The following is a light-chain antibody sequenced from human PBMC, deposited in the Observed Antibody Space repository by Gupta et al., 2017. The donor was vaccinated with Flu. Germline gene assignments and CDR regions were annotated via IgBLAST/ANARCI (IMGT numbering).Light chain of an antibody. J-gene: IGKJ1*01. V-gene: IGKV1-12*01. CDR3: QQADSFPRT. CDR2: AAS. CDR1: HVVKTW. Sequence: DDQLTHFPSFLSASVGDRVTITCRASHVVKTWLDWYQQKPGKAPKLLISAASILQSGVPSRFSGGGSGRVFTLTISSLQPDDFGIYYCQQADSFPRTFGQGTRVDMK.